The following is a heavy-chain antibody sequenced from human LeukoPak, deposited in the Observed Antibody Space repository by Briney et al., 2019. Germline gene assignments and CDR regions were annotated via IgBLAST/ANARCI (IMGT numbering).Heavy chain of an antibody. Sequence: GGSLRLSCAASGFTFSNYNMNWVRQAPGKGLEWVSCISSSRSYIYYDDSVKGRFTISRDNAKNSLYLQMNSLRAEDTAVYYCARDAFDIWGQGAMVTVSS. CDR1: GFTFSNYN. CDR2: ISSSRSYI. CDR3: ARDAFDI. V-gene: IGHV3-21*01. J-gene: IGHJ3*02.